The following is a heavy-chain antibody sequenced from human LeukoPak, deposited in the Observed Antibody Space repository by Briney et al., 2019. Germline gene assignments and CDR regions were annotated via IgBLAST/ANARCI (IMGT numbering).Heavy chain of an antibody. V-gene: IGHV4-34*01. D-gene: IGHD3-3*01. CDR2: MNHLMTT. CDR1: GGSLSDYC. CDR3: ARDRDFWSGYYPYYYYMDV. J-gene: IGHJ6*03. Sequence: SETLSLTCDVYGGSLSDYCWTWIRQTPGKGLEWIGHMNHLMTTNYNPSLESRVTISLDTSKNQFSLKLSSVTAADTAVYYCARDRDFWSGYYPYYYYMDVWGKGTTVTVSS.